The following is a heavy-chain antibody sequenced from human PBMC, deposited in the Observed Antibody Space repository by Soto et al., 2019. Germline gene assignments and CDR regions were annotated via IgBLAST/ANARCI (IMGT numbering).Heavy chain of an antibody. J-gene: IGHJ4*02. D-gene: IGHD6-25*01. Sequence: HGGSLKISCRCPGYTFSNLWIVWVRHLPGKGLEWMGIIYPGDHETRYSPSFHGKVTISADKSINTAYLQWSSLEASDSAFYYCARSPRSGPYFDYWGQGALVTVSS. V-gene: IGHV5-51*01. CDR3: ARSPRSGPYFDY. CDR2: IYPGDHET. CDR1: GYTFSNLW.